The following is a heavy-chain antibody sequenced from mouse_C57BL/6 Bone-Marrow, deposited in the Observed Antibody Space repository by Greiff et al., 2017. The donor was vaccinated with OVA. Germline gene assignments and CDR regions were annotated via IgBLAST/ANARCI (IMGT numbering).Heavy chain of an antibody. Sequence: QFQLQPSGAELVKPGASVKISCKASGYAFSRYWMNWVKQRPGQGLAWIGQIYPGDGDTNYNGKFKGKATLTVDKSSSTAYMQLSSLTSVDSAVYFCARAYYSSCGFYYAMVCWGQGTSVTVSA. V-gene: IGHV1-80*01. D-gene: IGHD2-5*01. CDR3: ARAYYSSCGFYYAMVC. CDR1: GYAFSRYW. CDR2: IYPGDGDT. J-gene: IGHJ4*01.